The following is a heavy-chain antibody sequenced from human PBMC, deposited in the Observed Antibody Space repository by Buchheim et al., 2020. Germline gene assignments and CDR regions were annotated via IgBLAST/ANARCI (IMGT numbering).Heavy chain of an antibody. CDR3: ARYSNGGGYYYYGMDV. V-gene: IGHV4-31*03. Sequence: QVQLQESGPGLVKPSGTLSLTCSVSGGSISSGGYYWSWIRQHPGKGLEWIGYIYYSGSTYYNPSLKSRVTISVDTSKNQFSLKLSSVTAADTAVYYCARYSNGGGYYYYGMDVWGQGTT. J-gene: IGHJ6*02. D-gene: IGHD4-11*01. CDR1: GGSISSGGYY. CDR2: IYYSGST.